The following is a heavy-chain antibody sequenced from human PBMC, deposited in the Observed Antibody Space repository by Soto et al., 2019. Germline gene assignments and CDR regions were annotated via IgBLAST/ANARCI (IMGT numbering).Heavy chain of an antibody. V-gene: IGHV3-30-3*01. Sequence: GGSLRLSCAASGFTFSSYAMHWVRQAPGKGLEWVAVISYDGSNKYYADSVKGRFTISRDNSTNTLYLQMTSLRAEDRTVYYCARDGRDIVVVPAAMLGGSGWFDYWGQGTLVTVSS. CDR1: GFTFSSYA. CDR2: ISYDGSNK. D-gene: IGHD2-2*01. CDR3: ARDGRDIVVVPAAMLGGSGWFDY. J-gene: IGHJ4*02.